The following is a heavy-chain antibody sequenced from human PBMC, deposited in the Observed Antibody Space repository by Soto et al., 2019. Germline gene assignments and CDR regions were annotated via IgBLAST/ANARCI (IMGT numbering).Heavy chain of an antibody. CDR1: GFTVSNSY. CDR3: ARCDGSATYCFFFAY. Sequence: EVQVVESGGGLVQSGGSLTLSCAASGFTVSNSYMSWVRQAPGKGLEWVSAIYSGGSTYYADSVKGRFTISRDNSSNTLYLHRNSLRAEDTVVYFCARCDGSATYCFFFAYWGQGTPVTVSS. D-gene: IGHD3-10*01. CDR2: IYSGGST. V-gene: IGHV3-66*01. J-gene: IGHJ4*02.